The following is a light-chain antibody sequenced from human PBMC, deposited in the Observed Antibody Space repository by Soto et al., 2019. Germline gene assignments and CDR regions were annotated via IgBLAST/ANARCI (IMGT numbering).Light chain of an antibody. CDR1: NSNIGSNT. Sequence: QSVLTQPPSASGTPGQRVTISCSGSNSNIGSNTVNWYQQLPGTAPKLLIHASNQWPSGVPDRFSGSKSGTSASLAISGLQSEDEADYYCAAWDDSMNGPVFGGGTQLTVL. V-gene: IGLV1-44*01. CDR2: ASN. CDR3: AAWDDSMNGPV. J-gene: IGLJ3*02.